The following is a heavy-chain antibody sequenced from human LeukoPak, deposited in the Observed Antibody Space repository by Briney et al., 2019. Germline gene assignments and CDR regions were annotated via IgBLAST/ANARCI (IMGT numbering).Heavy chain of an antibody. J-gene: IGHJ5*02. Sequence: GASVKVSXKASGYTFTNHYVHWVRQAPGQGLEWMGVIDPSGGSTNYAQRFQGRVTMTRDTSTSTVYMELSSLRSEDTAVYYCARDSTVTTFRGCVDPWGQGTLVTVSS. V-gene: IGHV1-46*01. CDR1: GYTFTNHY. CDR2: IDPSGGST. D-gene: IGHD4-17*01. CDR3: ARDSTVTTFRGCVDP.